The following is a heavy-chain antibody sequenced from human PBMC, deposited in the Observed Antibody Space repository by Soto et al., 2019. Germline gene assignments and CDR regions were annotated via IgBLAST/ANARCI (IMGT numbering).Heavy chain of an antibody. D-gene: IGHD2-15*01. CDR3: ARGGGPVGYYYYYYGMDV. J-gene: IGHJ6*02. CDR2: MNPNSGNT. Sequence: ASVKVSCKASGYTFTSYDINWVRQATGQGLEWMGWMNPNSGNTGYAQKFQGRVTMTRNTSISTAYMELSSLRSEDTAVYYCARGGGPVGYYYYYYGMDVWGQGTTVTVSS. CDR1: GYTFTSYD. V-gene: IGHV1-8*01.